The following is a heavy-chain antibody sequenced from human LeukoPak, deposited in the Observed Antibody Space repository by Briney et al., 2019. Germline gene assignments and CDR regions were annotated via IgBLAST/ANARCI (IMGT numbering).Heavy chain of an antibody. CDR3: ARSSTSCYCTIDY. V-gene: IGHV3-23*01. J-gene: IGHJ4*02. Sequence: GGSLGLSCAASGFTFSSYAMSWVRQAPGKGLEWVSAISGSGGSTYYADSVKGRFTISRDNSKNTLYLQMNSLRAEDTAVYYCARSSTSCYCTIDYWGQGTLVTVSS. CDR1: GFTFSSYA. D-gene: IGHD2-2*01. CDR2: ISGSGGST.